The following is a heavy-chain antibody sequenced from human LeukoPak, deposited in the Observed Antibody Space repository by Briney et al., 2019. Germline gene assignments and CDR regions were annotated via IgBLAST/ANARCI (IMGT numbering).Heavy chain of an antibody. D-gene: IGHD1-14*01. CDR3: VRWAGEAEI. Sequence: GGSLRLSYAASGFTFSDYYMNWIRQTPGKGLEWLSYISGSSHDINYAGSVEGRFTVSRDNTKRSLYLEMNSLRVEDTAVYYCVRWAGEAEIWGQGIQVIVSS. CDR1: GFTFSDYY. CDR2: ISGSSHDI. V-gene: IGHV3-11*03. J-gene: IGHJ4*02.